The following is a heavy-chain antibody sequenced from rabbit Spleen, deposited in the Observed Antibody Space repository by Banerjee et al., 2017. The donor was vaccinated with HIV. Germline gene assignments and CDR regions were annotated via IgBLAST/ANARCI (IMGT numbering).Heavy chain of an antibody. D-gene: IGHD6-1*01. CDR2: IYTGGGST. V-gene: IGHV1S45*01. Sequence: QEQLVESGGGLVQPEGSLTLTCTASGFSFSSSYVMCWVRQAPGKGPEWIACIYTGGGSTYYASWAKGRFTISKTSSTTVTLQMTSLTVADTATYFCARGGVGGGDGYNLWGPGTLVTVS. CDR3: ARGGVGGGDGYNL. CDR1: GFSFSSSYV. J-gene: IGHJ4*01.